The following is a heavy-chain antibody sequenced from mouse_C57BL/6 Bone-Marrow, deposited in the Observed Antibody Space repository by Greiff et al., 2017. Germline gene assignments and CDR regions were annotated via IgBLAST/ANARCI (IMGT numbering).Heavy chain of an antibody. D-gene: IGHD2-1*01. V-gene: IGHV5-4*01. CDR3: ARDLYGNSWYFDV. CDR2: ISDGGSYT. J-gene: IGHJ1*03. CDR1: GFTFSSYA. Sequence: EVQRVESGGGLVKPGGSLKLSCAASGFTFSSYAMSWVRQTPEKRLEWVATISDGGSYTYYPDNVKGRFTISRDNAKNKLYLQMSHLKSEDTAMYYCARDLYGNSWYFDVWGTGTTVTVSS.